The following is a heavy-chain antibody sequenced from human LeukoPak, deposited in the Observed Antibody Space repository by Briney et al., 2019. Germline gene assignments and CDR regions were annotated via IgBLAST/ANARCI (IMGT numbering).Heavy chain of an antibody. V-gene: IGHV3-23*01. D-gene: IGHD3-9*01. CDR1: GFTFSSYA. CDR2: ISGSGGST. J-gene: IGHJ4*02. CDR3: AKDDSVDWLLLDY. Sequence: PGASLRLSCAASGFTFSSYAMSWVRQAPGKGLESVSAISGSGGSTYYADSVKGRFTISRDNSKNTLYLQMNSLRAEDTAVYYCAKDDSVDWLLLDYWGQGTLVTVSS.